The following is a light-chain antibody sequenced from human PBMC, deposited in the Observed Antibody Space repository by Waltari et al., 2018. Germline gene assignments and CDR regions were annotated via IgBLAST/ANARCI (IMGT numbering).Light chain of an antibody. CDR1: SRDVGVYNY. CDR2: DVT. V-gene: IGLV2-23*02. CDR3: CSYAGSSTLV. J-gene: IGLJ2*01. Sequence: QSALTQPAPVSGSPGQSITIPRTGTSRDVGVYNYVSWYQQHPGKAPKLMIYDVTKRPSGVSDRFSGSKSGNTASLTISGLQAEDEADYYCCSYAGSSTLVFGGGTKLTVL.